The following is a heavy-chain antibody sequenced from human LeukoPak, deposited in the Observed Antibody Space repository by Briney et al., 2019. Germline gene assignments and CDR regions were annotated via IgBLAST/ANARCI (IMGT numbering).Heavy chain of an antibody. CDR2: IYYSGST. CDR1: GGSISSYF. V-gene: IGHV4-59*01. J-gene: IGHJ4*02. D-gene: IGHD6-13*01. CDR3: ARAGGSWFPTIDY. Sequence: SETLSLTCTVSGGSISSYFWSWIRQPPGKGLEWIGYIYYSGSTNYNPSLKSRVTISVDTSKNQFSLKLSSVTAADTAVYYCARAGGSWFPTIDYWGQGTLVTVSS.